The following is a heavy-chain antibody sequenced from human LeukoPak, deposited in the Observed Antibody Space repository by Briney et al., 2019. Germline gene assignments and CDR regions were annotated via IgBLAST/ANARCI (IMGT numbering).Heavy chain of an antibody. CDR3: AKDSLQLILIDAFDI. J-gene: IGHJ3*02. Sequence: PGGSLRLSCAVSGLIFSSYGMHWVRQAPGKGLEWVAFIRYDGSNKYYADSVKGRFTISRDNSKNTLYLQMNSLRAEDTAVYYCAKDSLQLILIDAFDIWGQGTMVTVSS. D-gene: IGHD2-15*01. V-gene: IGHV3-30*02. CDR2: IRYDGSNK. CDR1: GLIFSSYG.